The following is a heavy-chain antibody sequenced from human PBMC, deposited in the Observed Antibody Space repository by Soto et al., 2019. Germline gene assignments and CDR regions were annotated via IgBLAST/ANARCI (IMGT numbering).Heavy chain of an antibody. Sequence: GGSLRLSCAASGFTFSNAWMSWVRQTPGKGLEWVGRIKSKTDGGTTDYAAPVKGRFTISRDDSKNTLYLQMNSLKTEDTAVYYCTTDVGAVAGTDYWGQGTLVTVSS. V-gene: IGHV3-15*01. CDR3: TTDVGAVAGTDY. D-gene: IGHD6-19*01. CDR2: IKSKTDGGTT. CDR1: GFTFSNAW. J-gene: IGHJ4*02.